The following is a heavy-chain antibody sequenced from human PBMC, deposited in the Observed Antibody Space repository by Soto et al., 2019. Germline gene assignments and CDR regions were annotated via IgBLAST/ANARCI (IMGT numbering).Heavy chain of an antibody. CDR3: ARLSGSYSITYNWFDP. Sequence: ASETLSLTCTVSGGSISSSSYYWGWIRQPPGKGLEWIGSIYYSGSTYYNPSLKSRVTISVDTSKNQFSLKLSSVTAADTAVYYCARLSGSYSITYNWFDPWGQGTLVTVSS. J-gene: IGHJ5*02. CDR2: IYYSGST. CDR1: GGSISSSSYY. D-gene: IGHD1-26*01. V-gene: IGHV4-39*01.